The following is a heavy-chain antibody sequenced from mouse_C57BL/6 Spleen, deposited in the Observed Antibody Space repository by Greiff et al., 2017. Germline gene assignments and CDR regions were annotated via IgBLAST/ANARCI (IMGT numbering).Heavy chain of an antibody. CDR3: AKRSDRGAMDY. J-gene: IGHJ4*01. D-gene: IGHD1-1*01. V-gene: IGHV2-9*01. Sequence: QVQLQQSGPGLVAPSQSLSITCTVSGFSLTSYGVDWVRQPPGKGLEWLGVIWGGGSTNYNSALMSRLSISKDKSTCQVFLHMNSLQTDDTAMYYCAKRSDRGAMDYWGQGTSVTVSS. CDR2: IWGGGST. CDR1: GFSLTSYG.